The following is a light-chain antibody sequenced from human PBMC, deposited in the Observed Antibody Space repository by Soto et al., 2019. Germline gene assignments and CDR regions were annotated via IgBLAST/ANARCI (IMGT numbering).Light chain of an antibody. CDR3: PQYNNWPPSQG. J-gene: IGKJ4*01. CDR1: QSVSIN. Sequence: EVVMTQSPATLSVSPGERATLSCRASQSVSINLAWYQQKPGQAPRLLIYGASTRATGIPARFSGSGSGTQFTLTISSLQSEDFAVYYCPQYNNWPPSQGFGGGTKVEI. CDR2: GAS. V-gene: IGKV3-15*01.